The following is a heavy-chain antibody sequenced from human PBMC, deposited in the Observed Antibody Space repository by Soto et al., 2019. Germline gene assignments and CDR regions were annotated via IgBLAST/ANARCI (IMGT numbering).Heavy chain of an antibody. CDR1: GFTFSSYG. V-gene: IGHV3-30*18. CDR3: ANGSGWSDPRLDY. Sequence: QVQLVESGGGVVQPGRSLRLSCAASGFTFSSYGMHWVRQAPGKGLEWVAVISYDGSNKYYADSVKGRFTISRDNSKNSLYLQMNSLRAEDTAVYYGANGSGWSDPRLDYWGQGTLVTVSS. CDR2: ISYDGSNK. J-gene: IGHJ4*02. D-gene: IGHD6-19*01.